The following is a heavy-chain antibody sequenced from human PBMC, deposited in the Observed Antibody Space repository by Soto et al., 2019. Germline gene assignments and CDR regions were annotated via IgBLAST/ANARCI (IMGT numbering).Heavy chain of an antibody. CDR1: GFILSDCA. V-gene: IGHV3-48*01. CDR2: ISSSSSVI. D-gene: IGHD7-27*01. Sequence: EVQLVESGGGLVQPGGPLRLSCATSGFILSDCAITWFRQAPGKGREWVSYISSSSSVIDYADSVKGRFTVSRDNARNSLYLQMNSLRAEDTAVYYCARDLSWGSNWYYYMDVWGKGTTVTVSS. J-gene: IGHJ6*03. CDR3: ARDLSWGSNWYYYMDV.